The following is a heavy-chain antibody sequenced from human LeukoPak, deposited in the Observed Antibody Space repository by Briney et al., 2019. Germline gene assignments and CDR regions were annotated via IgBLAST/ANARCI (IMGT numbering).Heavy chain of an antibody. Sequence: HPGGSLRLSCGASGFRFESHTMGWVRQAPGKGLEWISSITSGSTTVYYGDSVRGRFTVSRDNAKNSLYLQMNNMRVSDTAVYFCARDVGDGEYFFDFWGQGTLVSVSS. J-gene: IGHJ4*02. CDR3: ARDVGDGEYFFDF. CDR1: GFRFESHT. V-gene: IGHV3-48*04. CDR2: ITSGSTTV. D-gene: IGHD3-16*01.